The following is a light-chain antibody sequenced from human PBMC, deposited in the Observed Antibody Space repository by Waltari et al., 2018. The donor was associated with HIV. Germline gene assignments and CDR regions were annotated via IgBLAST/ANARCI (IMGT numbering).Light chain of an antibody. J-gene: IGLJ2*01. Sequence: SSELTQDPAVSVALGQTVRITCQADSPRSYYASWYQQKPGQAPVLVIYGKNNRPSGIPDRFSGSSSGNTASLTITGAQAEDEADYYCNSRDSSGNHLVFGGGTKLTVL. V-gene: IGLV3-19*01. CDR3: NSRDSSGNHLV. CDR1: SPRSYY. CDR2: GKN.